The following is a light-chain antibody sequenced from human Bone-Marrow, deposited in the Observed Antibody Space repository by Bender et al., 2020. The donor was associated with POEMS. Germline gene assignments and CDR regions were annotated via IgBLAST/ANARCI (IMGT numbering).Light chain of an antibody. J-gene: IGLJ2*01. Sequence: SYELTQPPSVSVSPGQTASITCSGDKLGDKYACWYQQKPGQSPVLIIYQDTKRPSGIPERFFGPYSGNTATLTISGTQAMEEADYFCQAWDNSNVVFGGGTKLTVL. V-gene: IGLV3-1*01. CDR2: QDT. CDR1: KLGDKY. CDR3: QAWDNSNVV.